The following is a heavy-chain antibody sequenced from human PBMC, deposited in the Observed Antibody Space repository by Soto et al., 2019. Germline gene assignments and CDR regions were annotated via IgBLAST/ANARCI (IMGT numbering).Heavy chain of an antibody. CDR3: ARVSRPASSNSLPIYYMDV. CDR1: GYTFTSYA. CDR2: INAGNGNT. Sequence: GASVKVSCKSSGYTFTSYAMHWVRQAPGQRLEWMGWINAGNGNTKYSQKFQGRVTITRDTSASTAYMELSSLRSEDTAVYYCARVSRPASSNSLPIYYMDVWGKGTTVTVSS. J-gene: IGHJ6*03. V-gene: IGHV1-3*01. D-gene: IGHD4-4*01.